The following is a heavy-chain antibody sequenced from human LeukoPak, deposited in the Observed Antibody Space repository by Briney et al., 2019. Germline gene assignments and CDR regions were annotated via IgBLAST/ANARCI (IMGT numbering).Heavy chain of an antibody. CDR1: GYTFTSYD. V-gene: IGHV1-8*01. J-gene: IGHJ4*02. CDR2: MNSNSGNT. CDR3: ARSYVGANDY. Sequence: ASVKVSCKASGYTFTSYDINWVRQATGQGLGWMGWMNSNSGNTGYAQKFQGRVTMTRNTSISTAYMELSSLRSEDTAVYYCARSYVGANDYWGQGTLVTVSS. D-gene: IGHD1-26*01.